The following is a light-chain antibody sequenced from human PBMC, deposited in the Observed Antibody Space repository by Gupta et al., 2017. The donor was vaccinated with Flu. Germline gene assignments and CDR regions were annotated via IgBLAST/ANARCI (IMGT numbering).Light chain of an antibody. CDR1: RGISSL. Sequence: GDKVTITFRARRGISSLLTLYQRQPGQAPKLLIYGASPLHRGVPSRFSGSGSGTEFTLTISSLQPEDFATYYCQQLNSYPRTFGPGTKVDVK. V-gene: IGKV1-9*01. CDR2: GAS. J-gene: IGKJ3*01. CDR3: QQLNSYPRT.